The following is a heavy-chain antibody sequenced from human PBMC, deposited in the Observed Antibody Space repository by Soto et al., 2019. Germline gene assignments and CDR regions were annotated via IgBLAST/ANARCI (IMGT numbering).Heavy chain of an antibody. V-gene: IGHV3-11*01. D-gene: IGHD2-15*01. CDR2: ISSSGSTI. J-gene: IGHJ6*03. Sequence: QVQLVESGGGLVKPGGSLRLSCAASGFTFSDYYMSWIRQAPGKGLEWVSYISSSGSTIYYADSVKSRFIISRDNAKNSLYLQMNSLRAEDTAVYYCARGVAAAPDTQYYYYYMHVWGKGTTVTVSS. CDR1: GFTFSDYY. CDR3: ARGVAAAPDTQYYYYYMHV.